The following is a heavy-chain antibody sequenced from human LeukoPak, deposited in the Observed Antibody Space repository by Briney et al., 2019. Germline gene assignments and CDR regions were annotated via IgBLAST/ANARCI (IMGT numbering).Heavy chain of an antibody. D-gene: IGHD6-19*01. CDR3: TRLMAVAGKDY. V-gene: IGHV3-73*01. Sequence: GGSLRLSCAASGFTFSGSAMHWVRQASGKGLEWVGRIRSKANSYATAYAASVKGRFTISRDDSKNTAYLQMNSLKTEDTAVYYCTRLMAVAGKDYWGQGTLVTVSS. CDR1: GFTFSGSA. J-gene: IGHJ4*02. CDR2: IRSKANSYAT.